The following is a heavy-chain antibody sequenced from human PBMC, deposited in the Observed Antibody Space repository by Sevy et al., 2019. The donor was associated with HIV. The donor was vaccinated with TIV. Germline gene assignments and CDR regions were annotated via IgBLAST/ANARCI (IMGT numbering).Heavy chain of an antibody. V-gene: IGHV3-23*01. Sequence: GGSLRLSCAASGFTFTTYAMNWVRQAPGKGLEWVSTISGSGGSTYYAHSVKGRFTISRDNYKNTLYLQMNSLRAADTALYYCARDHGESSGYYPLGAFDIWGQGTMVTVSS. CDR1: GFTFTTYA. J-gene: IGHJ3*02. D-gene: IGHD3-22*01. CDR3: ARDHGESSGYYPLGAFDI. CDR2: ISGSGGST.